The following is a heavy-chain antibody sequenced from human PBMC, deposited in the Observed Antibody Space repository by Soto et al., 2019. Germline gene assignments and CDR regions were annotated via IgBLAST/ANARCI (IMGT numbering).Heavy chain of an antibody. J-gene: IGHJ6*02. CDR3: AREGAIAVARNYGMDV. V-gene: IGHV6-1*01. D-gene: IGHD6-19*01. CDR1: GDRVSSNSAA. Sequence: SQTLSLTCAISGDRVSSNSAAWNWIRQSPSRGLEWLGRTYYRSKWYNDYAVSVISRITFKPDTSKNQFSLQLNSVTPEDTAVYYCAREGAIAVARNYGMDVWGQVTTVTVSS. CDR2: TYYRSKWYN.